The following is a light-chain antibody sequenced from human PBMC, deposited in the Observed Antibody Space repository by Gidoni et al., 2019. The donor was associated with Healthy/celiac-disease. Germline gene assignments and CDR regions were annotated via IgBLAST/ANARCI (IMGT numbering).Light chain of an antibody. CDR3: QQNDSWRT. J-gene: IGKJ1*01. V-gene: IGKV1-39*01. CDR2: AAS. Sequence: DIKLTQSPSSLSASVGDRVTITCQASQSISSYLNWYQQKPGKAPKLLIYAASNLKTGVPSRFSGSGSGTDFTLTISSLQPEDFATYYCQQNDSWRTFGQGTKVEIK. CDR1: QSISSY.